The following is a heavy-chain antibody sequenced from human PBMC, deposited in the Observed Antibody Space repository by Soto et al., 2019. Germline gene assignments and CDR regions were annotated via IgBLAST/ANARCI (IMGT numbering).Heavy chain of an antibody. J-gene: IGHJ4*02. CDR3: ARVSVYGCSSTSCYPSSFDY. Sequence: TLSLTCTVSGGSISSSSYYWGWIRQPPGKGLEWIGSIYYSGSTYYNPSLKSRVTISVDTSKNQFSLKLSSVTAADTAVYYCARVSVYGCSSTSCYPSSFDYWGQGTLVTVSS. D-gene: IGHD2-2*01. CDR1: GGSISSSSYY. CDR2: IYYSGST. V-gene: IGHV4-39*01.